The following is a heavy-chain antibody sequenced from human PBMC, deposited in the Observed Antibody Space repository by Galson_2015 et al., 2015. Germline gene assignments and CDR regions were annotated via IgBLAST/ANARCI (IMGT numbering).Heavy chain of an antibody. Sequence: TLSLTCTVSGGSISSGSYYWSWIRQPAGKGLEWIGRIYTSGSTNYNPSLKSRFTISVDTSKNQFSLKLSSVTAADTAVYYCARSQDLDYYGSGSYYYWGQGTLVTVSS. CDR2: IYTSGST. CDR1: GGSISSGSYY. D-gene: IGHD3-10*01. CDR3: ARSQDLDYYGSGSYYY. V-gene: IGHV4-61*02. J-gene: IGHJ4*02.